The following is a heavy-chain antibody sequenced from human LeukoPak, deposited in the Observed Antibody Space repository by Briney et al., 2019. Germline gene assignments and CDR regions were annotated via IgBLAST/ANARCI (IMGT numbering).Heavy chain of an antibody. D-gene: IGHD1-14*01. CDR2: INHSGST. CDR1: GGSFSDYY. J-gene: IGHJ6*02. V-gene: IGHV4-34*01. Sequence: SETLSLTCAVYGGSFSDYYWSWIRQPPGKGLEWIGEINHSGSTNYNPSLKSRVTISVDTSKNQFSLKLSSVTAADTAVYYCARDGRGTGPSDYYYYGMDVWGQGTTVTVSS. CDR3: ARDGRGTGPSDYYYYGMDV.